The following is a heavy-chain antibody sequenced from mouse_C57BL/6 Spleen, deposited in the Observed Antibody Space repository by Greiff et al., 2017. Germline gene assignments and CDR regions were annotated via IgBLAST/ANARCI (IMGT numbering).Heavy chain of an antibody. D-gene: IGHD2-1*01. V-gene: IGHV5-4*01. Sequence: EVKLVESGGGLVKPGGSLKLSCAASGFTFSSYAMSWVRQTPEKRLEWVATISDGGSYTYYPDNVKGRFTISRDNAKNNLYLQMSHLKSEDTAMYYCARDLYYGNYHDYWGQGTTLTVSS. CDR2: ISDGGSYT. J-gene: IGHJ2*01. CDR1: GFTFSSYA. CDR3: ARDLYYGNYHDY.